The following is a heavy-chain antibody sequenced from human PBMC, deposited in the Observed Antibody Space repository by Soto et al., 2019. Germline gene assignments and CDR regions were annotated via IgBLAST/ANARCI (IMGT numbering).Heavy chain of an antibody. CDR3: AKDRGYCTNGLCSHFDY. D-gene: IGHD2-8*01. V-gene: IGHV3-30*18. J-gene: IGHJ4*02. CDR2: ISYDGSNK. Sequence: QVQLVESGGGVVQPGRSLRLSCAASGFAFSNHGMHWVRQAPGKGLEWVAVISYDGSNKYYADSVRGRFSISRDNSQNTLYLQMYSLRPEDTAVYSCAKDRGYCTNGLCSHFDYWGQGTLVTVSS. CDR1: GFAFSNHG.